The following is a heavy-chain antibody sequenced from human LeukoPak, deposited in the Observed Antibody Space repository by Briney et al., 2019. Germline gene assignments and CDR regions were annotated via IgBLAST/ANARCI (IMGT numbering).Heavy chain of an antibody. CDR1: GFTFSSYS. D-gene: IGHD3-10*01. J-gene: IGHJ4*02. Sequence: GGSLRLSCAASGFTFSSYSMHWVRQAPGKGLEWVAVISYDGSNKYYADSVKGRFTISRDNSKNTLYLQMNSLRAEDTAVYYCAKDPSKITMVRGVSSPFDYWGQGTLVTVSS. V-gene: IGHV3-30*18. CDR2: ISYDGSNK. CDR3: AKDPSKITMVRGVSSPFDY.